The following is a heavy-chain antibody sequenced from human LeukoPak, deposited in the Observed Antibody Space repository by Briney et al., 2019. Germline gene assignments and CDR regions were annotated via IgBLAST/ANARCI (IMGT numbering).Heavy chain of an antibody. Sequence: GGSLRLSCAASGFTFSDYYMSWVREAPGKGLEWVSYISSSGSTIYYADSVKGRFTFSRDNAKNSLYLQMNSLRAEDTAVYYCATTVDIVYYFDYWGQGTLVTVSS. CDR1: GFTFSDYY. CDR3: ATTVDIVYYFDY. V-gene: IGHV3-11*01. CDR2: ISSSGSTI. J-gene: IGHJ4*02. D-gene: IGHD5-12*01.